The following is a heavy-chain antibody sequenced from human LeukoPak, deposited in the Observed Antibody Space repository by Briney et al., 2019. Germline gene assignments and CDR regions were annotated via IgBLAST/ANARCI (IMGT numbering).Heavy chain of an antibody. J-gene: IGHJ4*02. CDR2: IKSKTDGGTT. Sequence: GGSPRLSCAASGFTFSSYAMSWVRQAPGKGLEWVGRIKSKTDGGTTDYAAPVQGRFSISRDDSKNTLYLQMNSLKTEDTAVYYCSTDSTIVYWGQGTLVTVSS. CDR3: STDSTIVY. V-gene: IGHV3-15*01. CDR1: GFTFSSYA. D-gene: IGHD3-9*01.